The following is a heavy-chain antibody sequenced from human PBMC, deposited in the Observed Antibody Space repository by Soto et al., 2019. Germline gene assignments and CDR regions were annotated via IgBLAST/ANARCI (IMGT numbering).Heavy chain of an antibody. D-gene: IGHD6-19*01. J-gene: IGHJ4*01. V-gene: IGHV1-18*01. CDR3: AIAMAGKWHPFDF. CDR2: ISAYNGNT. CDR1: GYTFTSYG. Sequence: ASLKVSCKASGYTFTSYGSSWVRPAPGQGLEWMGWISAYNGNTNYAQKLQGRFTMSRDISKNTLYLQMDSLRPEDTAVYYCAIAMAGKWHPFDFLGHGTLVIVSS.